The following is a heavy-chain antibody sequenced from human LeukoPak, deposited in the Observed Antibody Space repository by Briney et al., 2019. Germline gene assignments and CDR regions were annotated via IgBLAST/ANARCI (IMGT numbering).Heavy chain of an antibody. CDR2: ISYDGSNK. J-gene: IGHJ4*02. V-gene: IGHV3-30*04. D-gene: IGHD3-9*01. CDR3: ARDEHDILTGYSPGFDY. CDR1: GFTFSSYA. Sequence: GSLRLSCAAPGFTFSSYAMHWVRQAPGKGLEGVAVISYDGSNKYYADSVKGRFTISRDNSKNTLYLQMNSLRAEDTAVYYCARDEHDILTGYSPGFDYWGQGTLVTVSS.